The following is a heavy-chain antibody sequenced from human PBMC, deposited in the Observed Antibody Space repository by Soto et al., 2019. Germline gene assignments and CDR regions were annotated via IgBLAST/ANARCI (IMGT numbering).Heavy chain of an antibody. J-gene: IGHJ4*02. CDR1: GYTFTSYG. CDR3: AIGTYYYDSSGYYPYY. CDR2: ISAYNGNT. Sequence: ASVKVSCKASGYTFTSYGISWVRQAPGQGLEWMGWISAYNGNTNYAQKLQGRVTMTTDTSTSTAYMELRSLRSDDTAVYYCAIGTYYYDSSGYYPYYWGQGTLVTVS. V-gene: IGHV1-18*04. D-gene: IGHD3-22*01.